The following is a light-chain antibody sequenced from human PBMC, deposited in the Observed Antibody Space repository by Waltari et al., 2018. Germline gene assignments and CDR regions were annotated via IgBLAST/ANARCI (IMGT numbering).Light chain of an antibody. CDR3: QAWDSSTGV. Sequence: SYELTQPPSVSVSPGQTASITCSGDKLGDKYACWYQQKPGQSPVLVIYQDSKRPSGSPERCSGANSGNTATLTISGTQAMDEADYYCQAWDSSTGVFGVGTKLTVL. J-gene: IGLJ2*01. CDR1: KLGDKY. V-gene: IGLV3-1*01. CDR2: QDS.